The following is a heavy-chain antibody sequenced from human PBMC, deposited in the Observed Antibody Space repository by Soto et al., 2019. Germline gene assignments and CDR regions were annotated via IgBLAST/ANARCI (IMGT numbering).Heavy chain of an antibody. D-gene: IGHD4-17*01. CDR2: ISWNSGSI. J-gene: IGHJ3*02. CDR1: GFTFCDYA. Sequence: GGALRLSCAASGFTFCDYAMHWVRQAPGKGLEWVSGISWNSGSIGYADSVKGRFTISRDNAKNSLYLQMNSLRAEDTALYYCAKEYGGPYDAFDIWGQGTMVTVSS. CDR3: AKEYGGPYDAFDI. V-gene: IGHV3-9*01.